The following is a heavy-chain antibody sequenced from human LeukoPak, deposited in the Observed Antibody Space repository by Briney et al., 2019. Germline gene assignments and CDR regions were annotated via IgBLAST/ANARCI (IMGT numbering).Heavy chain of an antibody. CDR2: IYTSGST. D-gene: IGHD3-22*01. J-gene: IGHJ4*02. V-gene: IGHV4-61*02. CDR3: ARGFIPYYYDSSGTDGDVDY. CDR1: GGSISSGSYY. Sequence: PSRTLSLTCTVSGGSISSGSYYWSWIRQPAGKGLEWIGRIYTSGSTNYNPSLKSRVTISVDTSKNQFSLKLSSVTAADTAVYYCARGFIPYYYDSSGTDGDVDYWGQGTLVTVSS.